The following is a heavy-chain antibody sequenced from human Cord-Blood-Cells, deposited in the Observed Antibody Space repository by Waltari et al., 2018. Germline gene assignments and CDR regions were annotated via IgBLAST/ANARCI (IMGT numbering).Heavy chain of an antibody. Sequence: QLQLQESGPGLVKPSETLSLSCTVSGGSISSSSYYWGWIRQPPGKGLEWIGSIYYSGSTYYNPSLKSRVTISVDTSKNQFSLKLSSVTAADTAVYYCARVFSGSFDYWGQGTLVTVSS. CDR3: ARVFSGSFDY. J-gene: IGHJ4*02. CDR1: GGSISSSSYY. V-gene: IGHV4-39*01. D-gene: IGHD1-26*01. CDR2: IYYSGST.